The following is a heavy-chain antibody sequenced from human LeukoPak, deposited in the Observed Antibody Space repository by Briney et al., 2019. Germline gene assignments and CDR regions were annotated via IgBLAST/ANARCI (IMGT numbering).Heavy chain of an antibody. Sequence: SETLSLTCIVSGGSITSHYWSWIRQPPGKGLEWIGYIYDTGNTNYNPSLRSRVTTSVGTSKDQFSLRLSSVTAADTAVYYCARARVRSYSYDSDGSYTSDWIFDLWGRGTLVTVSS. CDR1: GGSITSHY. CDR3: ARARVRSYSYDSDGSYTSDWIFDL. J-gene: IGHJ2*01. V-gene: IGHV4-59*11. CDR2: IYDTGNT. D-gene: IGHD3-22*01.